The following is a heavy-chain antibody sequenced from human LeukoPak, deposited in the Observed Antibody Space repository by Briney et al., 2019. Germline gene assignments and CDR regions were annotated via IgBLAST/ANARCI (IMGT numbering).Heavy chain of an antibody. Sequence: ASVKVTCKASGYTFTSYDINWVRQATGQGLEWMGWMNPNSGNTGYAQKFQGRVTMTRNTSISTAYMELSSLRSEDTAVYYCAIQWYSSSRYLSWFDPWGQGTLVTVSS. D-gene: IGHD6-13*01. CDR1: GYTFTSYD. V-gene: IGHV1-8*01. CDR3: AIQWYSSSRYLSWFDP. CDR2: MNPNSGNT. J-gene: IGHJ5*02.